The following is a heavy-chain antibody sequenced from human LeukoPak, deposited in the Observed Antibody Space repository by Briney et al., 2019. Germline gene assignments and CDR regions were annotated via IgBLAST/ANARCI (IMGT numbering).Heavy chain of an antibody. J-gene: IGHJ3*02. V-gene: IGHV4-61*01. Sequence: SETLSLTCTVSGGSVSSGSYYWSWIRQPPGKGLEWIGYIYYSGSTNYNPSLKSRVTISVDTSKNQFSLRLSSVTAADTAVYYCARSKGGTYYYDSSGYYLEGNGALDIWGQGTMVTVSS. CDR3: ARSKGGTYYYDSSGYYLEGNGALDI. CDR1: GGSVSSGSYY. CDR2: IYYSGST. D-gene: IGHD3-22*01.